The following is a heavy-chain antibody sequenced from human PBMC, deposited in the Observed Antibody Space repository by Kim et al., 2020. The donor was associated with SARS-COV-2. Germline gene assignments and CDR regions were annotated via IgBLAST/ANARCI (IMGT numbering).Heavy chain of an antibody. CDR1: GGSFSGYY. J-gene: IGHJ4*02. V-gene: IGHV4-34*01. Sequence: SETLSLTCAVYGGSFSGYYWSWIRQPPGKGLEWIGEINHSGSTNYNPSLKSRVTISVDTSKNQFSLKLSSVTAADTAVYYCALFVEFIVGATTRSDGCVYWGQGTLVTVSS. CDR3: ALFVEFIVGATTRSDGCVY. CDR2: INHSGST. D-gene: IGHD1-26*01.